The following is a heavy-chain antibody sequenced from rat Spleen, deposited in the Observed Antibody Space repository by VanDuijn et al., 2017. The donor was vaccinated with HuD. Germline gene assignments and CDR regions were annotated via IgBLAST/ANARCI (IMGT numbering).Heavy chain of an antibody. CDR2: IWGNGNT. J-gene: IGHJ3*01. CDR3: ARDWHYDGYSGWFAY. Sequence: VQLKESGPGLVQPSQTLSLTCTVSGFSLTDYSVHWVRQPPGKGLEWMGVIWGNGNTNYNSALKSRLSISRDTSKRQVFLKMNSLQTEDTATYYCARDWHYDGYSGWFAYWGQGTLVTVSS. D-gene: IGHD1-12*03. V-gene: IGHV2S54*01. CDR1: GFSLTDYS.